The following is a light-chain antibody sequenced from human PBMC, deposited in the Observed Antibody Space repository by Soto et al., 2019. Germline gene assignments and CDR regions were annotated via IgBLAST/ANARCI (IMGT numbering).Light chain of an antibody. J-gene: IGLJ2*01. V-gene: IGLV1-40*01. CDR3: QSFDTRLNSVV. CDR2: GNH. CDR1: SSNIGAGYD. Sequence: QSVVTQPPSVSGAPGQRVTISCTGSSSNIGAGYDVHWYQQFPGTAPKLLIYGNHNRPSGVTDRFPGSKSGTSASLAITGLQAEDEADYCCQSFDTRLNSVVFGGGTKLTVL.